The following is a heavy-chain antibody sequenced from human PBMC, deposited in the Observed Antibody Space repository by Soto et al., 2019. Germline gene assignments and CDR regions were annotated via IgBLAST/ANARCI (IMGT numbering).Heavy chain of an antibody. Sequence: GGSLRLSCSASGFTYSSYSMNYVRQAPGKGLEWVSSISSSSSYIYYADSVKGRFTISRDNAKNSLYLQMNSLRAEDTAVYYCASMYYDILAGYYGPLDVWGQGTTVTVSS. CDR2: ISSSSSYI. CDR3: ASMYYDILAGYYGPLDV. V-gene: IGHV3-21*01. J-gene: IGHJ6*02. D-gene: IGHD3-9*01. CDR1: GFTYSSYS.